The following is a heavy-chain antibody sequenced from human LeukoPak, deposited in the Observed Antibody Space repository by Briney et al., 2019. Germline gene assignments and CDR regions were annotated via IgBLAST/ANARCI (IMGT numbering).Heavy chain of an antibody. V-gene: IGHV1-3*01. Sequence: ASVKVSCKASGYTFTSYAMHWVRQAPGQRLEWMGWINAGNGNTKYSQKFQGRVTITRDTSASTAYMELSSLRSEDTAVYYCARDDDYYGSGSYPRGYFDYWGQGTLVAVSS. CDR3: ARDDDYYGSGSYPRGYFDY. CDR1: GYTFTSYA. J-gene: IGHJ4*02. D-gene: IGHD3-10*01. CDR2: INAGNGNT.